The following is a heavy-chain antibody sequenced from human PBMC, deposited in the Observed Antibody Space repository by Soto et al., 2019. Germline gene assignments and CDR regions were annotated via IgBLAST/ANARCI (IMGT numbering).Heavy chain of an antibody. J-gene: IGHJ5*02. V-gene: IGHV4-39*01. CDR3: ARHRASDMLTGAFDP. Sequence: PSETLSLTCRVSGASIGSGTYYWGWLRQPAGKGLEWIGSVDYGGITYYSPSLKTRLRISVDSSTTHFSLSLSSVTAADTALYFCARHRASDMLTGAFDPWGQGIMVTVSS. D-gene: IGHD3-9*01. CDR2: VDYGGIT. CDR1: GASIGSGTYY.